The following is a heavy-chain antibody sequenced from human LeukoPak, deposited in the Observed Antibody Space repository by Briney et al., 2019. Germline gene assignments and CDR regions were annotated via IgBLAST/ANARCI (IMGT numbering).Heavy chain of an antibody. CDR2: INHSGST. D-gene: IGHD5-18*01. J-gene: IGHJ4*02. CDR1: GGSFSGYY. Sequence: SETLSLTCAVYGGSFSGYYWIWIRQPPGKGLEWIGEINHSGSTNYNPSLKSRVTISVDTSKNQFSLKLSSVTAADTAVYYCASRRRGYSYGYLVYWGQGTLVTASS. V-gene: IGHV4-34*01. CDR3: ASRRRGYSYGYLVY.